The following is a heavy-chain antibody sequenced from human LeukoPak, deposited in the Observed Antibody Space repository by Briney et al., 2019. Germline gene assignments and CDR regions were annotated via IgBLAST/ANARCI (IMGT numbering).Heavy chain of an antibody. CDR1: GFTFSSSP. J-gene: IGHJ4*02. D-gene: IGHD3-3*01. CDR3: AKGGHHFNPFFY. Sequence: GGSLRLSCAASGFTFSSSPMGWVRQAPGKGLERVSSIHAGGSDPFYGDSVQGRFTISRDNSKNTLSLQLNSLRVEDTAVYFCAKGGHHFNPFFYCGQGTLVTVSS. V-gene: IGHV3-23*01. CDR2: IHAGGSDP.